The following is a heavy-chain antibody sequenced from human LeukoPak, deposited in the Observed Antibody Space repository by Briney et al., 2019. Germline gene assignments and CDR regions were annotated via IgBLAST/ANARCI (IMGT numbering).Heavy chain of an antibody. V-gene: IGHV1-2*06. CDR1: GGTFSSYA. CDR3: ARDPDFGMDV. CDR2: INPNSGGT. J-gene: IGHJ6*02. D-gene: IGHD3-3*01. Sequence: GASVKVSCKASGGTFSSYAISWVRQAPGQGLEWMGRINPNSGGTNYAQKFQGRVTMTRDTSISTAYMELSRLRSDDTAVYYCARDPDFGMDVWGQGTTVTVSS.